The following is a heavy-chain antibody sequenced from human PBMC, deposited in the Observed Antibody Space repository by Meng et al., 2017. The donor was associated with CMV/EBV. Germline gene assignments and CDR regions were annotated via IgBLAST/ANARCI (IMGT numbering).Heavy chain of an antibody. Sequence: GESLKISCVASGFTFSSYSMSWVRQAPGKGLEWVSSISSSSSYIYYADSVKGRFTISRDNAKNSLYLQMNSLRAEDTAVYYCARNEGSSLGYWGQGTLVTVSS. D-gene: IGHD1-26*01. CDR3: ARNEGSSLGY. J-gene: IGHJ4*02. CDR2: ISSSSSYI. V-gene: IGHV3-21*01. CDR1: GFTFSSYS.